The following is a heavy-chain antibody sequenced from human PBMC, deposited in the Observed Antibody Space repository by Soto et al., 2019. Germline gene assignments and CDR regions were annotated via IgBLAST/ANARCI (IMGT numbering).Heavy chain of an antibody. CDR3: AKDMFPVDGYNYHGDSNFDY. V-gene: IGHV1-18*01. CDR2: ISAYNGNT. J-gene: IGHJ4*02. CDR1: GYTFTSYG. Sequence: ASVKVSCKASGYTFTSYGISWVRQAPGQGLEWMGWISAYNGNTNYAQKLQGRVTMTTDTSTSTAYMELRSLRSEDTALYYCAKDMFPVDGYNYHGDSNFDYWGQGTLVTVSS. D-gene: IGHD5-12*01.